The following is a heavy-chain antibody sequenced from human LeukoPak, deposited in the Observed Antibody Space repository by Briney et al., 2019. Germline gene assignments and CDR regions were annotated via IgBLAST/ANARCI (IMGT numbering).Heavy chain of an antibody. CDR3: ARDQGYSSGWRENPYYYYGMDV. CDR2: IIPIFGTA. CDR1: GYTFTSYA. V-gene: IGHV1-69*05. J-gene: IGHJ6*02. Sequence: GASANVSCKASGYTFTSYAISWVRQAPGQGLEWMGGIIPIFGTANYAQKFQGRVTITTDESTSTAYMELSSLRSEDTAVYYCARDQGYSSGWRENPYYYYGMDVWGQGTTVTVSS. D-gene: IGHD6-19*01.